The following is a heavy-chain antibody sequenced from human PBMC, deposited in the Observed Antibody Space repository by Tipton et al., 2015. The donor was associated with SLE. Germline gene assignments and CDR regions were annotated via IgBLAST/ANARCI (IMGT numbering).Heavy chain of an antibody. CDR3: AREGGFWSGLVIDY. CDR1: GFKFSDYP. V-gene: IGHV3-30*02. J-gene: IGHJ4*02. CDR2: IRSDGSKK. D-gene: IGHD3-3*01. Sequence: GSLRLSCAASGFKFSDYPIHWVRQAPGKGLEWVAFIRSDGSKKYYADSVKGRFTISRDNAKNTLYLQMNSLRAEDTAVYYCAREGGFWSGLVIDYWGQGTLVPVSS.